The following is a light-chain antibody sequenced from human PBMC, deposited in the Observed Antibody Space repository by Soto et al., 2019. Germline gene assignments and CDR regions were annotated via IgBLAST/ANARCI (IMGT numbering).Light chain of an antibody. V-gene: IGLV2-8*01. J-gene: IGLJ1*01. CDR2: EVS. CDR3: ISYAGSNLLYV. Sequence: QSALTQPPSASGSPGQSVTISCTGTSSDVGGYNYVSWYQQHPGKAPTLMIYEVSKRPSGVPDRFSGSKSGNTASLTVSGLQAEDEADYYCISYAGSNLLYVFGTGTKLTVL. CDR1: SSDVGGYNY.